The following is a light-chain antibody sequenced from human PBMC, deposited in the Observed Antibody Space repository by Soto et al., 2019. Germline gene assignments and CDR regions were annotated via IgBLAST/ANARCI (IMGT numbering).Light chain of an antibody. CDR3: QQRD. J-gene: IGKJ5*01. CDR1: QDISNY. Sequence: DIQMTQSPSSLSASAGDRVTITCQASQDISNYLNWYQQKPGKAPKLLIYDASNLETGVPSRFSGSGSGTDFTFTISSLQPEDIATYYCQQRDFGQGTRLEIK. V-gene: IGKV1-33*01. CDR2: DAS.